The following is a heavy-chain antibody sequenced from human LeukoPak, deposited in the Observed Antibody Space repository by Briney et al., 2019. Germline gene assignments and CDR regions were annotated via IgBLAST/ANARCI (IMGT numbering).Heavy chain of an antibody. J-gene: IGHJ4*02. CDR1: GGSIRSYY. CDR3: AFDWLFPGDY. D-gene: IGHD3-9*01. V-gene: IGHV4-34*01. CDR2: INHSGST. Sequence: PSETLSLTCTVSGGSIRSYYWSWVRQPPGKGLEWIGEINHSGSTNYNPSLKSRVTISVDTSKNQFSLKLSSVTAADTAVYYCAFDWLFPGDYWGQGTLVTVSS.